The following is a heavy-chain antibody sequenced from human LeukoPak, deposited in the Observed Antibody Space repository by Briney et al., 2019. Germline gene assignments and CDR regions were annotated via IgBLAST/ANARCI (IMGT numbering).Heavy chain of an antibody. CDR1: GGSFSGYY. D-gene: IGHD6-13*01. V-gene: IGHV4-34*01. J-gene: IGHJ6*04. CDR2: INHSGST. CDR3: ARAAAGTPIGRYYGMDV. Sequence: KPSETLSLICAVYGGSFSGYYWSWIRQPPGKGLEWIGEINHSGSTNYNPSLKSRVTISVDTSKNQFSLKLSSVTAADTAVYYCARAAAGTPIGRYYGMDVWGKGTTVTVSS.